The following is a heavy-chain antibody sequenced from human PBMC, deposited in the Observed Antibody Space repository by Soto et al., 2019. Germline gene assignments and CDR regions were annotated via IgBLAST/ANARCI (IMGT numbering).Heavy chain of an antibody. J-gene: IGHJ4*02. CDR1: GFSLSTSGVG. D-gene: IGHD1-7*01. V-gene: IGHV2-5*02. CDR3: AHRPPGGNWNYEDYFDY. Sequence: QITLKESGPTLVKPTQTLTLTCTFSGFSLSTSGVGVGWIRQPPGKALEWLALIYWDDDKRYSPSLKSRLTITKDTSKNQVVLTMTNMDPVDTATYYCAHRPPGGNWNYEDYFDYWGQGTLVTVSS. CDR2: IYWDDDK.